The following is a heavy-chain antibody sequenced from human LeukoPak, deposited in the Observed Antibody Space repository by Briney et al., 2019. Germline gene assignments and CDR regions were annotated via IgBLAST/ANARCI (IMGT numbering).Heavy chain of an antibody. D-gene: IGHD3-10*01. J-gene: IGHJ5*02. CDR3: ARGLWFGDSGLDP. V-gene: IGHV4-34*01. CDR2: INHSGST. CDR1: GGSFSGYY. Sequence: SETLSLTCAVYGGSFSGYYWSWIRQPPGKGLEWIGEINHSGSTNYNPSLKSRVTISVDTSKNQFSLKLSSVTAADTAVYYCARGLWFGDSGLDPWGQGTLVTVSS.